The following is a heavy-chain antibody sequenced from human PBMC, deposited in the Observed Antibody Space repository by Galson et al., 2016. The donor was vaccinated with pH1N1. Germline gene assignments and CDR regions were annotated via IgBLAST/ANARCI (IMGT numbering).Heavy chain of an antibody. CDR2: ISHSGSYI. V-gene: IGHV3-21*01. Sequence: SLRLSCAASGFPFFSGSSLTWARQAPGKGLEWVSSISHSGSYIYYAESVKGRCSISRDNDKKSLYLEMNRLRAEDTAVYYCARDSGRPMNYGIDVWGQGTTVTVSS. CDR3: ARDSGRPMNYGIDV. D-gene: IGHD1-26*01. CDR1: GFPFFSGSS. J-gene: IGHJ6*02.